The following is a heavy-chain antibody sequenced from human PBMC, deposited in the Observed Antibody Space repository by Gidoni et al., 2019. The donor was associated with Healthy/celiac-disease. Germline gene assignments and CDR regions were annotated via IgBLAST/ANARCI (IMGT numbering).Heavy chain of an antibody. CDR3: ARYSGYDFGSSWYSTLSTYYYGMDV. D-gene: IGHD5-12*01. J-gene: IGHJ6*02. V-gene: IGHV4-31*02. CDR2: IYYSGST. Sequence: CSWIRQHPGKGLEWIGYIYYSGSTYYNPSLKSRVTISVDTSKNQFSLKLSSVTAADTAVYYCARYSGYDFGSSWYSTLSTYYYGMDVWGQGTTVTVSS.